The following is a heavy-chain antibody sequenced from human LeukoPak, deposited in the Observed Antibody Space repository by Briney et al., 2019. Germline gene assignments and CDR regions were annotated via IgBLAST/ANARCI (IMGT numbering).Heavy chain of an antibody. D-gene: IGHD4-17*01. V-gene: IGHV1-69*13. CDR2: IIPIFGTA. CDR1: RGTFSTYA. Sequence: SVKVSCKASRGTFSTYAITWVRQAPGQGLEWMGGIIPIFGTANYAQKFQGRVTITADESTSTAYMELSSLRSEDTAVYYCAKDGDYYNSYYGMDVWGQGTTVTVSS. J-gene: IGHJ6*02. CDR3: AKDGDYYNSYYGMDV.